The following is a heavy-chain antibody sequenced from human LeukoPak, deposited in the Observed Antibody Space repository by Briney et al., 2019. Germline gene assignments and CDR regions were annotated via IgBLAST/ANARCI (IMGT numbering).Heavy chain of an antibody. D-gene: IGHD3-16*02. V-gene: IGHV4-34*01. J-gene: IGHJ3*02. CDR2: INHSGST. CDR1: GVSFSGYY. CDR3: ARGDYDYVWGSYRRKGAFDI. Sequence: SETLSLTCAVYGVSFSGYYWSWIRQPPGKGLEWIGEINHSGSTNYNSSLKSRVTISVDTSKNQFSLKLSSVTAADTAVYHCARGDYDYVWGSYRRKGAFDIWGQGTMVTVSS.